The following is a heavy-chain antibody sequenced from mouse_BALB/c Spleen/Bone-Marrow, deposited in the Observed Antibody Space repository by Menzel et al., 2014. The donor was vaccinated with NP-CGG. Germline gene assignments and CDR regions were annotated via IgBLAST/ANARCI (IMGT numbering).Heavy chain of an antibody. Sequence: QVQLQQSGAKLVRPGVSVKISCKGSGYTFTDHAMHWVKRSHAKSLEWIGLISGYYGDAIYNQKFKGKATMTVDKSSSTAYMELARLTSEDSAIYYCARSGKVRNAMDYWCQGTSVTVSS. J-gene: IGHJ4*01. D-gene: IGHD2-14*01. CDR1: GYTFTDHA. CDR3: ARSGKVRNAMDY. CDR2: ISGYYGDA. V-gene: IGHV1S137*01.